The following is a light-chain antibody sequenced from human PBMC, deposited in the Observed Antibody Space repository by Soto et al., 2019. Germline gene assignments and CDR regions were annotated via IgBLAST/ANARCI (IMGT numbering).Light chain of an antibody. V-gene: IGKV1-8*01. CDR2: AAS. Sequence: AIRMTQSPSSFSASTGDRVTITCRASQGISSYLAWYQQKPAKAPKLLIYAASTLQSGVPSRFSGSGSGAVFTLTISCLQSEDFATYSCRQYYSYPLTFGGGTKVEIK. CDR3: RQYYSYPLT. CDR1: QGISSY. J-gene: IGKJ4*01.